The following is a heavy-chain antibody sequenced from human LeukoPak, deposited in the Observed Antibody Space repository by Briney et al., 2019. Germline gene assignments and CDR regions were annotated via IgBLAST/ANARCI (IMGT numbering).Heavy chain of an antibody. CDR1: GDSVSINSAA. D-gene: IGHD2-15*01. Sequence: SQTLSLICAISGDSVSINSAAWNWIRQSPSRGLEWLGRTYYRSKWYNDYAVSVKSRITINPDTSKNQFSLQLSSVTPEDTAVYYCARGRRILRPLQTDYFDYWGQGTLVTVSS. J-gene: IGHJ4*02. CDR2: TYYRSKWYN. V-gene: IGHV6-1*01. CDR3: ARGRRILRPLQTDYFDY.